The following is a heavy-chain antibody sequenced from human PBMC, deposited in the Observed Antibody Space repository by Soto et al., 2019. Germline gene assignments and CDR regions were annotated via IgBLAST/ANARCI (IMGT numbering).Heavy chain of an antibody. J-gene: IGHJ6*03. CDR3: ATREGAGYCGYDYDYYYYYYYMDV. CDR2: MNPNSGNT. V-gene: IGHV1-8*01. CDR1: GYTFTSSD. D-gene: IGHD5-12*01. Sequence: ASVKVSCKASGYTFTSSDINWGRQATGQGLEWMGWMNPNSGNTGYAQKFQGRVTMTRNTSISTAYMELSSLRSEDTAVYYCATREGAGYCGYDYDYYYYYYYMDVWGKGTTVTVSS.